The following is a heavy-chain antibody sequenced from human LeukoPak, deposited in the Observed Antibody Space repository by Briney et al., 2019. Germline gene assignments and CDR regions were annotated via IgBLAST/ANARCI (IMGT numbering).Heavy chain of an antibody. CDR3: ATARTGIAAAGTVYYYGMDV. D-gene: IGHD6-13*01. Sequence: ASVTVSCTVSGYTLTELSMHWVRQAPGKGLEWMGGFDPEDGETIYAQKFQGRVTMTEDTSTDTAYMELSSLRSEDTAVYYCATARTGIAAAGTVYYYGMDVWGQGTTVTVSS. CDR2: FDPEDGET. V-gene: IGHV1-24*01. CDR1: GYTLTELS. J-gene: IGHJ6*02.